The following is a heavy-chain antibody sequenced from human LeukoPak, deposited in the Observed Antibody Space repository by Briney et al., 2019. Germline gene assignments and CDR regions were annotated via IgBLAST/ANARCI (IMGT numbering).Heavy chain of an antibody. CDR3: AKDTDKWLVDAFDI. J-gene: IGHJ3*02. V-gene: IGHV3-21*04. Sequence: KPGGSLRLSCAASGFTFSTYTMNWVRQAPGKGLEWVSFISSSSSYMYYADSVKGRFTISRDNTKKSLYLQMNSLRAEDTAVYYCAKDTDKWLVDAFDIWGQGTMVTVSS. CDR2: ISSSSSYM. D-gene: IGHD6-19*01. CDR1: GFTFSTYT.